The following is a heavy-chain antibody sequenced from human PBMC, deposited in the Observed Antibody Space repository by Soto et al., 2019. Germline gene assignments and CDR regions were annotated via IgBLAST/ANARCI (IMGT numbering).Heavy chain of an antibody. Sequence: EVPLLESGGGLVQPGGSLRLSCAASGFTFSSYAMSWVRQAPGKGLEWVSAISGSGGSTYYADSVKGRFTISRDNSKNTLYLQMNSLRAEDTAVYYCASTGGYYYYGMDVWGQGTTVTVSS. D-gene: IGHD4-17*01. CDR2: ISGSGGST. J-gene: IGHJ6*02. CDR1: GFTFSSYA. CDR3: ASTGGYYYYGMDV. V-gene: IGHV3-23*01.